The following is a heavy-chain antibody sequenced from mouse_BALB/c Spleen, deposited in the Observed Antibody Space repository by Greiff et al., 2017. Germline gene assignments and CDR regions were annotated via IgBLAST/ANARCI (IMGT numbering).Heavy chain of an antibody. Sequence: VQLQQSGAELVKPGASVKLSCTASGFNIKDTYMHWVKQRPEQGLEWIGRIDPANGNTKYDPKFQGKATLTVDTSSSTAYMQLSSLTSEDSAVYYCTGALLLRPDGFAYWGQGTLVTVSA. J-gene: IGHJ3*01. D-gene: IGHD1-1*01. CDR3: TGALLLRPDGFAY. CDR1: GFNIKDTY. CDR2: IDPANGNT. V-gene: IGHV14-3*02.